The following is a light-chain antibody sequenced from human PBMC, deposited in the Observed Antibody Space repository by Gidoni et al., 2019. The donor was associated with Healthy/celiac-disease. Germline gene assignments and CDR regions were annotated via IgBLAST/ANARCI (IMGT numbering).Light chain of an antibody. CDR2: DAS. CDR3: QQRSNWPPST. Sequence: EIVLTQSPATLSLSPGERATLSCRASQSVSSYLAWYQQKPGQAPRLLIYDASNRATGSPARFRGSGSGTDFTLTISSREPEDFAVYYCQQRSNWPPSTFGQXTRLEIK. CDR1: QSVSSY. J-gene: IGKJ5*01. V-gene: IGKV3-11*01.